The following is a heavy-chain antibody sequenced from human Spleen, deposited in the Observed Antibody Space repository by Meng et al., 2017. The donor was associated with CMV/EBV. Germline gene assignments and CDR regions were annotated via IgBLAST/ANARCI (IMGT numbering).Heavy chain of an antibody. Sequence: GGSLRLSCAASGFTFSSYWMSWVRQAPGKGLEWVANIKQDGSEKYYVDSVKARFTTARDNAKNSLYLQMNSLRAEDTAVYSCAREGGYGSITSCYTFQSSWFDPWGQGTLVTVSS. CDR1: GFTFSSYW. CDR3: AREGGYGSITSCYTFQSSWFDP. J-gene: IGHJ5*02. D-gene: IGHD2-2*02. CDR2: IKQDGSEK. V-gene: IGHV3-7*01.